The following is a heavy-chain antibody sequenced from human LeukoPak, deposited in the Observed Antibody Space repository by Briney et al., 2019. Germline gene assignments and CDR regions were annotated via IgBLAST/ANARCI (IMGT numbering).Heavy chain of an antibody. Sequence: GGSLRLSCAASGFNFNTYTMNWVRQAPGNGLEWVSAISGSGGSTYYADSVKGRFTISRDNAKNSLYLQMNSLRAEDTAVYYCARDLVPAAMRTGAFDIWGQGTMVTVSS. CDR3: ARDLVPAAMRTGAFDI. D-gene: IGHD2-2*01. CDR1: GFNFNTYT. J-gene: IGHJ3*02. V-gene: IGHV3-23*01. CDR2: ISGSGGST.